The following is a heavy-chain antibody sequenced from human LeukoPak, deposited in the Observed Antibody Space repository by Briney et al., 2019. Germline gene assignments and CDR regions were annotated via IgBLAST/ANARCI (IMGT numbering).Heavy chain of an antibody. CDR2: IKQDGSEK. V-gene: IGHV3-7*01. CDR3: AGSYSTSSKIFDY. CDR1: GFTFSNYW. J-gene: IGHJ4*02. D-gene: IGHD6-6*01. Sequence: GGSLRLSCAASGFTFSNYWMNWVRQAPGKGLEWVANIKQDGSEKYYVDSVKGRFTISRDNAKNSLNLQMNSLRAGDTAVYYCAGSYSTSSKIFDYWGQGTLVTVSS.